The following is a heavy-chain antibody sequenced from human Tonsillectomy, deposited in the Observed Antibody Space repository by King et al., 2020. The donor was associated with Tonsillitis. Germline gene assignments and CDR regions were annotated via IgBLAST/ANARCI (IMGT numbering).Heavy chain of an antibody. Sequence: AQLVQSGAEVKKPGSSVKVSCKASGGTFSSYAISWVRQAPGQGLEWMGGIIPIFGTANYAQKFQGRVTITADESTSTAYMGLRSLRSEDTAVYYCARDYYIRSGMDVWGQGTTVTVSS. CDR3: ARDYYIRSGMDV. CDR1: GGTFSSYA. V-gene: IGHV1-69*01. J-gene: IGHJ6*02. CDR2: IIPIFGTA. D-gene: IGHD3-10*01.